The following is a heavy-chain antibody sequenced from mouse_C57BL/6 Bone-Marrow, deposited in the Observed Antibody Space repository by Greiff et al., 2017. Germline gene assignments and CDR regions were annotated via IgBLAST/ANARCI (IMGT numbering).Heavy chain of an antibody. CDR3: SEDSAVYYCAWGVLRYPFAY. D-gene: IGHD1-1*01. Sequence: VMLVESGPELARPWASVKISCQAFYTFSRRAHFAIRDTNYWMQWVKQRPGQGLEWIGAIYPGNGDTRYTQKFKGKATLTADKSSSTAYMQLDSLASEDSAVYYCAWGVLRYPFAYWGQGTLVTVAA. CDR2: GQGLEWIG. J-gene: IGHJ3*01. V-gene: IGHV1-87*01. CDR1: YTFS.